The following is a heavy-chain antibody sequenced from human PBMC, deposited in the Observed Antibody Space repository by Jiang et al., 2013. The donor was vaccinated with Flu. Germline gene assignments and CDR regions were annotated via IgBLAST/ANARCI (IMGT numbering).Heavy chain of an antibody. J-gene: IGHJ4*02. V-gene: IGHV3-30*01. CDR3: ARGGYYYDSSGYYSSDFDY. Sequence: VAVISYDGSNKYYADSVKGRFTISRDNSKNTLYLQMNSLRAEDTAVYYCARGGYYYDSSGYYSSDFDYWGQGTLVTVSS. CDR2: ISYDGSNK. D-gene: IGHD3-22*01.